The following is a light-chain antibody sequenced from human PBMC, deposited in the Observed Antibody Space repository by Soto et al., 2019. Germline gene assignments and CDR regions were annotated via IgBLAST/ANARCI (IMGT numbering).Light chain of an antibody. CDR1: QRISSY. CDR3: QQSYSTPLT. CDR2: AAS. Sequence: DIQMTQSPSSLSASVGDRVTITSRASQRISSYLNWYQQKPGKAPKLLIYAASSLQSGVPSRFSGSGSGTDFTLTISSLQPEDFATYYCQQSYSTPLTFGGGTKVDIK. J-gene: IGKJ4*01. V-gene: IGKV1-39*01.